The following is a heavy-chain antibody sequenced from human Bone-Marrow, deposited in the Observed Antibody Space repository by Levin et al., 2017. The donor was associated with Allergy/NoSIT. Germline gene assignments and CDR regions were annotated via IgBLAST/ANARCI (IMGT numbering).Heavy chain of an antibody. J-gene: IGHJ4*02. Sequence: HPGESLKISCAASGFTFSSYAMSWVRQAPGKGLEWVSAISGSGGSTYYADSVKGRFTISRDNSKNTLYLQMNSLRAEDTAVYYCAKDRAYGDYMGYFDYWGQGTLVTVSS. CDR1: GFTFSSYA. CDR2: ISGSGGST. CDR3: AKDRAYGDYMGYFDY. V-gene: IGHV3-23*01. D-gene: IGHD4-17*01.